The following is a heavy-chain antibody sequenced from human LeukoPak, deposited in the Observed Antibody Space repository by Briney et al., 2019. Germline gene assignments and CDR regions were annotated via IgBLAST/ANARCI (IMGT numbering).Heavy chain of an antibody. CDR2: IWYDGSNK. J-gene: IGHJ6*02. D-gene: IGHD2-2*01. CDR3: ARDLCSSTSCYQGYYYGMDV. Sequence: PGGSLRPSCAASGFTFSSYGMYWVRQAPGKGLEWVAVIWYDGSNKYYEDSVKGRFTISRDNSKNTLYLQMNSLRVEDTAVYYCARDLCSSTSCYQGYYYGMDVWGQGTTVTVSS. CDR1: GFTFSSYG. V-gene: IGHV3-33*01.